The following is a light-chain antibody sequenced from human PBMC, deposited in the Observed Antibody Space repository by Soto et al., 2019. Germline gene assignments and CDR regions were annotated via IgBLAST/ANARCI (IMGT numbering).Light chain of an antibody. CDR1: QSVSSN. CDR2: GAT. J-gene: IGKJ1*01. Sequence: IVMKQSPATLSVSPGERATLSCRASQSVSSNLAWYQQKPGQAPRLLIFGATTRASGIPARFSGSGSGTEFTLTISSLQSEDFAVYYCQQSETFGQGTKVDIK. V-gene: IGKV3-15*01. CDR3: QQSET.